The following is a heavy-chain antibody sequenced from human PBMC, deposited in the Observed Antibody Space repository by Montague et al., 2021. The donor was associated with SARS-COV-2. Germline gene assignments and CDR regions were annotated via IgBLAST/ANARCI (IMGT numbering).Heavy chain of an antibody. Sequence: SETLSLTCAVYGGSFSGYYWSWIRQPQGKGLEWIGEINHSGSTNXNPSLKSRVTISVDTSKNQFSLKLSSVTAADTAVYYCARGRRILLWFGELLSGGDYYGMDVWGQGTTVTVSS. V-gene: IGHV4-34*01. CDR2: INHSGST. CDR3: ARGRRILLWFGELLSGGDYYGMDV. J-gene: IGHJ6*02. D-gene: IGHD3-10*01. CDR1: GGSFSGYY.